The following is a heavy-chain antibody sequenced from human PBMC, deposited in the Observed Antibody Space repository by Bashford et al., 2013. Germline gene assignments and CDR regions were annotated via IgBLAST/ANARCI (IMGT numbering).Heavy chain of an antibody. V-gene: IGHV2-70*04. Sequence: SGPRLVKPTQTLTLTCTFSGFSLSTSGMRVSWIRQPPGKALEWLARIDWDDDKFYSTSLKTRLTISKDTSKNQVVLTMTNMDPVDTATYYCALVYYYDSSGYFDYWGQGTLVTVSS. CDR2: IDWDDDK. J-gene: IGHJ4*02. D-gene: IGHD3-22*01. CDR3: ALVYYYDSSGYFDY. CDR1: GFSLSTSGMR.